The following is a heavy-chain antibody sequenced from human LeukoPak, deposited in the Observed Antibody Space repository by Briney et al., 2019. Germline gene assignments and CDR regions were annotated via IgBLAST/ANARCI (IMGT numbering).Heavy chain of an antibody. CDR2: ILTGGGN. J-gene: IGHJ3*02. Sequence: PSETLSLTCTVPGGSISSYYWSWIRQPAGKGREWIGRILTGGGNNYNPSLTSRVTMSVDTSKNQFSLKLSSVTAADTAVYYCARASSWRAFDSWGQGTMVTASS. CDR1: GGSISSYY. CDR3: ARASSWRAFDS. D-gene: IGHD6-13*01. V-gene: IGHV4-4*07.